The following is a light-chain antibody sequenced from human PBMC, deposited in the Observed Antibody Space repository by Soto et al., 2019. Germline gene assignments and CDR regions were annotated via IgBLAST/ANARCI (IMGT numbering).Light chain of an antibody. CDR2: AAS. J-gene: IGKJ1*01. Sequence: DIQMTPSPSSLSASVGDRVTITCRASQSISSYLNWYQQKPGKAPKLLIYAASSLQSGVPSRFSGSGSGTDFTLTISSLQPEDFATYYCQQTYSTLWTFGQGTKVDI. CDR1: QSISSY. V-gene: IGKV1-39*01. CDR3: QQTYSTLWT.